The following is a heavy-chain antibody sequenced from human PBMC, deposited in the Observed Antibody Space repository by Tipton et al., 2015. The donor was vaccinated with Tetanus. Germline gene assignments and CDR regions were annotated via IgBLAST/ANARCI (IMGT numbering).Heavy chain of an antibody. CDR1: GFTFADYA. CDR3: AKDTAPKSYYYGMDV. Sequence: SLRLSCAASGFTFADYAMHWVRQAPGKGLEWVSGISWNSGSIGYADSVKGRFTISRDNSKNTLYLQMNSLRAEDTAVYYCAKDTAPKSYYYGMDVWGQGTTVTVSS. CDR2: ISWNSGSI. V-gene: IGHV3-9*01. J-gene: IGHJ6*02.